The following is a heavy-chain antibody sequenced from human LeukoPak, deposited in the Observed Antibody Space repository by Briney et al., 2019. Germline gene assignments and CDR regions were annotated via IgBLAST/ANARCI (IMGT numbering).Heavy chain of an antibody. Sequence: PGGSLRLSCAASQFIFNNYAMSWVRQAPGKGLEWVSLIYSGGSTYYADSVKGRFTVSRDNSKNTLYLQMNSLRVEDTAVYYCAREEHVWDSSDIWGQGTMVTVSS. CDR3: AREEHVWDSSDI. D-gene: IGHD3-3*02. V-gene: IGHV3-53*01. CDR2: IYSGGST. CDR1: QFIFNNYA. J-gene: IGHJ3*02.